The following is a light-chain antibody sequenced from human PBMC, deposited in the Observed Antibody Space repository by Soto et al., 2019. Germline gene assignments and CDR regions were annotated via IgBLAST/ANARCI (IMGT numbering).Light chain of an antibody. CDR2: GAS. CDR3: QQYNNWPLT. Sequence: EVVMTQSPATPSVSPGERATLSCRASQSVSRNLAWYQQKPGQAPRLLIYGASTRATGMPARFSGSGSGTEFTLTISSLQSEDFAVYYCQQYNNWPLTFGGGTKVDIK. CDR1: QSVSRN. V-gene: IGKV3-15*01. J-gene: IGKJ4*01.